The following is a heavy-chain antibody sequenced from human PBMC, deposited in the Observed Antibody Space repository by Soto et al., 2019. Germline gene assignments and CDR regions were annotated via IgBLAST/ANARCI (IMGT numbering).Heavy chain of an antibody. CDR2: IYHSGTT. CDR3: ARHLRGTYYYGMDV. V-gene: IGHV4-39*01. D-gene: IGHD1-1*01. CDR1: GGSMSSSSYY. J-gene: IGHJ6*02. Sequence: SETLSLTCTVSGGSMSSSSYYWGWIRQPPGKGLEWIGSIYHSGTTYYNPSLKSRVTIFVNTSKNQFSLQLSFATAADTAVYYCARHLRGTYYYGMDVWGQGTTVTVSS.